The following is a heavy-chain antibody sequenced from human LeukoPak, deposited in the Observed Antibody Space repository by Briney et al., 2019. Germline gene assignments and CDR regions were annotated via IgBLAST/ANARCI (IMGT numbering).Heavy chain of an antibody. CDR3: VSFYETY. CDR2: IISDGSSA. D-gene: IGHD2/OR15-2a*01. Sequence: GGSLRLSCAASGFTFSSYWMHWVRQAPGKGLVWVSRIISDGSSATHADSVKGRFTISKGNAKNTVYLQMNSLRAEDTAVYYCVSFYETYWGRGTLVTVSS. V-gene: IGHV3-74*01. CDR1: GFTFSSYW. J-gene: IGHJ4*02.